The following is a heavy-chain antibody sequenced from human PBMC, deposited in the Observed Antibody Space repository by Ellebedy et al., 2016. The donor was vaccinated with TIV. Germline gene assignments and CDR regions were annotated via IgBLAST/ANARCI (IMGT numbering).Heavy chain of an antibody. CDR3: AAPSIVDAFDI. CDR1: GYTLTELS. V-gene: IGHV1-24*01. J-gene: IGHJ3*02. D-gene: IGHD2-15*01. Sequence: AASVKVSCKVSGYTLTELSMHWVRQAPGKGLEWMGGFDPEHGEMNYAQKFQGRLTMTEDTSTDTAYMELSSLRSEDTAVYYCAAPSIVDAFDIWGQGTVVTVSS. CDR2: FDPEHGEM.